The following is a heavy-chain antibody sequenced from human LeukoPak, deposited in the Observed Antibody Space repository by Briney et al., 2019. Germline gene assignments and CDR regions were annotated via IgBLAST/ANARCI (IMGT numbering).Heavy chain of an antibody. CDR1: GYTFTSYD. CDR3: ARSRLGEGNYYYMDV. CDR2: MNPNSGNT. D-gene: IGHD1-26*01. Sequence: ASVKVSCKASGYTFTSYDINWVRQATGQGLEWMRWMNPNSGNTGYAQKFQGRVTITRNTSISTAYMELSSLRSEDTAVYYCARSRLGEGNYYYMDVWGKGTTVTVSS. J-gene: IGHJ6*03. V-gene: IGHV1-8*03.